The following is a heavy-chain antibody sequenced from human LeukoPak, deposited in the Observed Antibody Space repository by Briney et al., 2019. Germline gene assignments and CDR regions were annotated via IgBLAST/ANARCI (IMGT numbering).Heavy chain of an antibody. J-gene: IGHJ3*02. CDR2: IYSGGKT. Sequence: GGSLRLSCAASGFSVSNYNMSWVRQAPGKGLEWVSVIYSGGKTYYTDSVKGRFTISRDNPKNTVFLQMGSLRGEDTAVYYCAKDQLTGGYNYGYGTFDILGQGTMVTVSS. D-gene: IGHD5-18*01. CDR3: AKDQLTGGYNYGYGTFDI. CDR1: GFSVSNYN. V-gene: IGHV3-53*01.